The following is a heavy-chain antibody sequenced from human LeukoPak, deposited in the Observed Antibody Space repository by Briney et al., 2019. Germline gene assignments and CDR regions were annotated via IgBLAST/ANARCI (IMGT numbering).Heavy chain of an antibody. D-gene: IGHD6-19*01. CDR1: GGSFSGYY. CDR3: AREPGIAVAGTGYYFDY. V-gene: IGHV4-34*01. Sequence: PSETLSLTCAVYGGSFSGYYWSWIRQPPGKGLEWIGEINHSGSTNYNPSLKSRVTISVDTSKNQFPLKLSSVTAADTAVYYCAREPGIAVAGTGYYFDYWGQGTLVTVSS. CDR2: INHSGST. J-gene: IGHJ4*02.